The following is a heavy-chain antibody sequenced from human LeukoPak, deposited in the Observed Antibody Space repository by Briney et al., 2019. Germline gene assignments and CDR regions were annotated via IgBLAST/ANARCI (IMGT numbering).Heavy chain of an antibody. Sequence: GGSLRLSCAASGFTFSTYWMSWVRQAPGEGLEWVANVKLDGSEKYYVDSVRGRFTISRDNAKNSLYLQVNSLRAEDTAVYYCAKDGKTGIPRGYFDYWGQGTLVTVSS. V-gene: IGHV3-7*03. CDR2: VKLDGSEK. CDR3: AKDGKTGIPRGYFDY. J-gene: IGHJ4*02. CDR1: GFTFSTYW. D-gene: IGHD7-27*01.